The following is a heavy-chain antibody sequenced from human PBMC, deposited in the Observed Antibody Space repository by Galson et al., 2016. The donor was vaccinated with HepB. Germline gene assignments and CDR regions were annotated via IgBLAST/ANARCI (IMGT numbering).Heavy chain of an antibody. CDR1: GFTFRNYD. Sequence: SLRLSCATSGFTFRNYDMHWVRQATGRGLDWVSGIDPEGDPYYAGSVKGRFTLSRQNARNSLSLQMTSLRAGDPAVYYWARCSSWSTVKYALDVWGKGTTVTVSS. V-gene: IGHV3-13*05. CDR2: IDPEGDP. D-gene: IGHD6-19*01. CDR3: ARCSSWSTVKYALDV. J-gene: IGHJ6*04.